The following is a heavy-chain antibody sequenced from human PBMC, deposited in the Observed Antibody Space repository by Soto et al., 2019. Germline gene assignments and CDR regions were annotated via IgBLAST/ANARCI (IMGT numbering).Heavy chain of an antibody. CDR2: ITSSGSSM. Sequence: GSLRLSCAASGFTFNNYDMNWVRQAPGKGLEWVSSITSSGSSMYYLASVRGRFAISRDNADNSLYLHMSSLTVEDTAVYYCARGAVATTCDFWGQGTPVTVSS. CDR3: ARGAVATTCDF. J-gene: IGHJ4*02. V-gene: IGHV3-21*03. D-gene: IGHD5-12*01. CDR1: GFTFNNYD.